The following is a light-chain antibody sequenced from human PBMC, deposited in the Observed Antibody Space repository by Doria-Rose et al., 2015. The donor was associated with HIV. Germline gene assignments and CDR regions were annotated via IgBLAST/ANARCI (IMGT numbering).Light chain of an antibody. CDR1: QSLLYTSKNY. Sequence: EIVMTQSPESLGMSLGERATLNCKSNQSLLYTSKNYLAWYQQKPGQPPKLMIYWASTRQSGVPARFSGSGSVTEFTLTISSLEAEDVAVYYCQQYYDTPSFGPGTTVDIK. CDR3: QQYYDTPS. J-gene: IGKJ3*01. V-gene: IGKV4-1*01. CDR2: WAS.